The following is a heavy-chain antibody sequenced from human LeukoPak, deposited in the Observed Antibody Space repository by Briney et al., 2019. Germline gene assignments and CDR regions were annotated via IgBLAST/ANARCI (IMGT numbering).Heavy chain of an antibody. J-gene: IGHJ4*02. Sequence: PGGSLRLSCAASGFTFSHAWMSWVRQAPGKGLEWVAVISYDGSDKYYADSVKGRFTISRDNSKNTLDLQMSILRAEDTAVYYCAKDGDDCIEQWGQGTLVTVSS. CDR1: GFTFSHAW. D-gene: IGHD3-22*01. CDR3: AKDGDDCIEQ. V-gene: IGHV3-30*18. CDR2: ISYDGSDK.